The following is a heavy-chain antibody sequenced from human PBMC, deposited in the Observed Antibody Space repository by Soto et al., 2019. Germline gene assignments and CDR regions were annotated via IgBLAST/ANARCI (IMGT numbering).Heavy chain of an antibody. CDR2: IYYSGST. CDR1: GGSISSGGYY. D-gene: IGHD5-12*01. CDR3: ARTSGYDLYYFDY. Sequence: SETLSLTCTVSGGSISSGGYYWSWIRQHPGKGLEWIGYIYYSGSTYYNPSLKSRVTISVDTSKNQFSLKLSSVTAADTAVYYCARTSGYDLYYFDYWGQGTLVTVSS. J-gene: IGHJ4*02. V-gene: IGHV4-31*03.